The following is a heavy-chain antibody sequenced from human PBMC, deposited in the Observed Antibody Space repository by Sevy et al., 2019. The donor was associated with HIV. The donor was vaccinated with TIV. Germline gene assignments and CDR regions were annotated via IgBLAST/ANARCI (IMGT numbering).Heavy chain of an antibody. V-gene: IGHV3-15*01. CDR2: VKSKTDGATR. Sequence: GGSLRLSCVASGFTFSKAWVGWVRQAPGKGLEWVGRVKSKTDGATRDFAAPVKGRIIISRDDSKNTLYLQISNLKIEDTGVYFCAAGVGGSDFDYWGQGTLVTVSS. D-gene: IGHD1-26*01. CDR1: GFTFSKAW. CDR3: AAGVGGSDFDY. J-gene: IGHJ4*02.